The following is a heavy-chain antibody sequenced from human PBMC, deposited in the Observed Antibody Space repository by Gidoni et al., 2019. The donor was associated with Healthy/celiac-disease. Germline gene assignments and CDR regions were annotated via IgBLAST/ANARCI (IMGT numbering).Heavy chain of an antibody. CDR2: ISYDGSNK. CDR1: GFTLSSYG. Sequence: QVQLVESGGGVVQPGRALRLSCAASGFTLSSYGMHWVRQAPGKGLEWVAVISYDGSNKYYADSVKGRFTISRDNSKNTLYLQMNSLRAEDTAVYYCAKSPGLYYYYYGMDVWGKGTTVTVSS. CDR3: AKSPGLYYYYYGMDV. V-gene: IGHV3-30*18. J-gene: IGHJ6*04.